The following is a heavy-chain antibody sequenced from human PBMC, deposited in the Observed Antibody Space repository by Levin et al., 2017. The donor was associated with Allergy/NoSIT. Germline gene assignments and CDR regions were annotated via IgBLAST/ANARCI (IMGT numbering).Heavy chain of an antibody. V-gene: IGHV3-30*18. J-gene: IGHJ3*02. CDR1: GFSFSRNG. D-gene: IGHD3-9*01. CDR2: ISHDGSNK. Sequence: GESLKISCAASGFSFSRNGMHWVRQAPGKGLEWVAVISHDGSNKYYADSVKGRFTISRDNSKNTLYLQMNSLRTEDTAVYYCAKFSGDYDILAGYYRVYDAFDIWGQGTMVTVSS. CDR3: AKFSGDYDILAGYYRVYDAFDI.